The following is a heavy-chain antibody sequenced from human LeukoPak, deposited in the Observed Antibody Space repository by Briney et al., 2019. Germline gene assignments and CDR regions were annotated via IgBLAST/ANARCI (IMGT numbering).Heavy chain of an antibody. D-gene: IGHD1-26*01. J-gene: IGHJ5*02. CDR1: GGTFSSYA. CDR3: ASGTYSGRNSKPNWFDP. V-gene: IGHV1-69*05. CDR2: IIPIFGTA. Sequence: SVKVSCKASGGTFSSYAISWVRQAPGQGLEWMGGIIPIFGTANYAQKFQGRVTITTDESTSTAYMELSSLRSEDTAVYYCASGTYSGRNSKPNWFDPWGQGTLVTVSS.